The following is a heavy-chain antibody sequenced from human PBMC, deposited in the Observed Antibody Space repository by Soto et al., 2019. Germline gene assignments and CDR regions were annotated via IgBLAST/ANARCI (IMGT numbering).Heavy chain of an antibody. J-gene: IGHJ6*01. V-gene: IGHV6-1*01. CDR1: GDSFSSNSPA. Sequence: SQTLSLNCTISGDSFSSNSPAWNWIRQSPSRGLEWLGRTYYRSKWYNDYAVSVKSRITINPDTSKNQFSLQLNSVTPEDTAVDYCAIEAHWQPLSLDVWGQGPTVTV. CDR2: TYYRSKWYN. D-gene: IGHD2-2*01. CDR3: AIEAHWQPLSLDV.